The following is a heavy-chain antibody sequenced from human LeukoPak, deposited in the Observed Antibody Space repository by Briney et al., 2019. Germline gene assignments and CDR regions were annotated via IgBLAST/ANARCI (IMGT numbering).Heavy chain of an antibody. Sequence: NPSETLSFTCTVSGGSISSYYWSWIRQPPGKGLEWIGYIYYSGSTNYNPSLKSRVTISVDTSKNQFSLKLSSVTAADTAVYYCARLFDAFDIWGQGTMVTVSS. CDR2: IYYSGST. J-gene: IGHJ3*02. CDR1: GGSISSYY. CDR3: ARLFDAFDI. V-gene: IGHV4-59*08.